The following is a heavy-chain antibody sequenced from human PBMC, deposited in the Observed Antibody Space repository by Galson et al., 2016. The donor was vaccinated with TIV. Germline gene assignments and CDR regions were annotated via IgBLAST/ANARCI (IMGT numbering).Heavy chain of an antibody. V-gene: IGHV4-30-4*01. CDR1: GAPIRDGDSF. CDR3: ARKAGYYYYAMDV. J-gene: IGHJ6*01. CDR2: IYYSGRT. Sequence: LSLTCTVSGAPIRDGDSFWSWIRQSPGKGLAWIGYIYYSGRTFYNPSLKSRISISVDTSKNQFSLKLTSVTAADTAVYYCARKAGYYYYAMDVWGQGTMVTVSS.